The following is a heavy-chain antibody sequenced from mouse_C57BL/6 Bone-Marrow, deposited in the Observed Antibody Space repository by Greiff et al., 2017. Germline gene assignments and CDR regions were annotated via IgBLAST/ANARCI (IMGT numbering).Heavy chain of an antibody. CDR3: ASHYYGSRGDAY. V-gene: IGHV1-19*01. Sequence: EVQLQQSGPVLVKPGASVKMSCKASGYTFTDYYMNWVKQSHGKSLEWIGVINPYNGGTSYNQKFKGKATLTVDKSSSTAYMELNSLTSEDSAVYYCASHYYGSRGDAYWGQGTLVTVSA. CDR1: GYTFTDYY. CDR2: INPYNGGT. J-gene: IGHJ3*01. D-gene: IGHD1-1*01.